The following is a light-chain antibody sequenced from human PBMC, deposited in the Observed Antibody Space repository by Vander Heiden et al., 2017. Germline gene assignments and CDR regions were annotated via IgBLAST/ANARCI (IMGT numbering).Light chain of an antibody. V-gene: IGLV1-47*02. CDR1: SSTIGARL. CDR3: AAWDDSLSGRV. CDR2: SNN. J-gene: IGLJ3*02. Sequence: QSVLTQPPSAPGTPGQRFTISSPGTSSTIGARLVYSYQHLPGMAPKLLMYSNNQRPSGVPDRFAGSKSGTSASLAISGLRSEEEADYYCAAWDDSLSGRVFGGGTKLTVL.